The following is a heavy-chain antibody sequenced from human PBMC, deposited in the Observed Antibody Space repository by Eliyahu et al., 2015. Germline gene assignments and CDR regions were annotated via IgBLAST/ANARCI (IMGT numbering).Heavy chain of an antibody. CDR1: GFTFDTYA. D-gene: IGHD3-16*01. CDR3: ARLEGYLWGNYPDY. CDR2: ISSTGTHI. V-gene: IGHV3-21*01. J-gene: IGHJ4*02. Sequence: HLVESGGGLVRPGESLRLSCAASGFTFDTYAMTWVRQVPGKGLEWVSSISSTGTHIFYADSVRGRFTISRDNAKNSLYLQMNRLQVDDTAFYYCARLEGYLWGNYPDYWGQGALVTVSS.